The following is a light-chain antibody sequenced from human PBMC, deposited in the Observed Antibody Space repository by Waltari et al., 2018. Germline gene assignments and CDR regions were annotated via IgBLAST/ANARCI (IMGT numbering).Light chain of an antibody. Sequence: EIVLTQSSGTLSLSPGERVTLSCRASQSVGRSLSWYQQKPGQAPRLLIYDAFTRSTGIADRFSGSGSGTDFSLTISRLDPEDFAVYYCQMYVRLPATFGQGTKVEIK. V-gene: IGKV3-20*01. J-gene: IGKJ1*01. CDR2: DAF. CDR1: QSVGRS. CDR3: QMYVRLPAT.